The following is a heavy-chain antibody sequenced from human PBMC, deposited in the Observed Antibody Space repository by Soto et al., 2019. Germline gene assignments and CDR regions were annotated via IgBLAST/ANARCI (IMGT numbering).Heavy chain of an antibody. CDR2: INHSGST. J-gene: IGHJ5*02. CDR3: ARSPSYGSGNS. CDR1: GGSFSGYY. V-gene: IGHV4-34*01. Sequence: PSETLSLTCAVCGGSFSGYYWSWIRQPPGKGLEWIGEINHSGSTNYNPSLKSRVTISVDTSKNQFSLKLSSVTAADTAVYYCARSPSYGSGNSWGQGTLVTVSS. D-gene: IGHD3-10*01.